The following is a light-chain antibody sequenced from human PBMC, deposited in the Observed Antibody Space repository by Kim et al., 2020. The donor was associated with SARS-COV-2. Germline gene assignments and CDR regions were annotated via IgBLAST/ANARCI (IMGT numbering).Light chain of an antibody. J-gene: IGLJ3*02. CDR2: YDS. V-gene: IGLV3-21*04. CDR3: QVWDSSGDHPNWV. Sequence: GKTARITCGGNNIGSKSVHWYQQKPGQAPVLVIYYDSDRPSGIPERFSGSNSGNTATLTISRVEAGDEADYYCQVWDSSGDHPNWVFGGGTKLTVL. CDR1: NIGSKS.